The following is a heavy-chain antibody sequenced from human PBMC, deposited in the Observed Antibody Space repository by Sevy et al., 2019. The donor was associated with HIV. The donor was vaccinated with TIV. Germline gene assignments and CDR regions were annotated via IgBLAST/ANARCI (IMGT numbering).Heavy chain of an antibody. D-gene: IGHD3-16*02. CDR1: GFTFSSYD. V-gene: IGHV3-23*01. Sequence: GGSLRLSCAASGFTFSSYDMSWVRQAPGKGLEWVSAISGSGGSTYYADSVKGRFTISRDNSKNTLYLQMNSLRAEDTAVYYCAKVESENYVWGSYRWNAFDIWGQGTMVTVSS. CDR3: AKVESENYVWGSYRWNAFDI. J-gene: IGHJ3*02. CDR2: ISGSGGST.